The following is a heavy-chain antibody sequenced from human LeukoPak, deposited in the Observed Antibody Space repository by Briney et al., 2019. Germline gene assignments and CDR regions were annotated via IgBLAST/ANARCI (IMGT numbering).Heavy chain of an antibody. CDR1: GFTFSSYN. CDR3: ARRFHRAADSPIFDY. Sequence: RPGGSLRLSCEASGFTFSSYNMNWVRQAPGKRLEWVSSITSSSSYVFYADSVKGRFTISRDNAKNSLYLQMNSLRAEDTAVYYCARRFHRAADSPIFDYWGQGTLVTVSS. V-gene: IGHV3-21*01. CDR2: ITSSSSYV. D-gene: IGHD3-16*01. J-gene: IGHJ4*02.